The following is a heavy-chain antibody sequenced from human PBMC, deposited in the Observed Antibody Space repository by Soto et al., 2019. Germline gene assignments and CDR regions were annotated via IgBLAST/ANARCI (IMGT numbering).Heavy chain of an antibody. J-gene: IGHJ4*02. Sequence: QVQLQESGPGLVKPSGTLSLTCAVSGGSISSSNWWGWVRQPPGKGLEWIGETYHSGSTNYNPSPKSRVTISVDKSKNQFSLKLSSVTAADTAVYYCARESWVASERGGFDYWGQGTLVTVSS. CDR2: TYHSGST. CDR3: ARESWVASERGGFDY. D-gene: IGHD3-16*01. V-gene: IGHV4-4*02. CDR1: GGSISSSNW.